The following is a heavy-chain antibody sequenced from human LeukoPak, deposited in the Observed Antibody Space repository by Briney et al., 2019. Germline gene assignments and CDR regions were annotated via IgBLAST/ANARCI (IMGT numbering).Heavy chain of an antibody. CDR2: INRDGSST. D-gene: IGHD5-18*01. V-gene: IGHV3-74*01. CDR1: GFTLRTYW. Sequence: GGSLRLSCAAPGFTLRTYWMSWVRHAPGKGLVWVSRINRDGSSTSYADSVKGRFTISRDNAKNTLYLQMNSLRAEDTAVYYCARGGGYSYGSFDYWGQGTLVTVSS. CDR3: ARGGGYSYGSFDY. J-gene: IGHJ4*02.